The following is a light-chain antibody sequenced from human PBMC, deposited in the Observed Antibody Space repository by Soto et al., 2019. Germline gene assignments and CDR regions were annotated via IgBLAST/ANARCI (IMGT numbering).Light chain of an antibody. CDR2: KAS. CDR3: HQASSFPLS. CDR1: QGISSW. J-gene: IGKJ4*01. Sequence: DIQMTQSPSSVSASVGDRVTISCRASQGISSWLAWYQQKPGEAPKLLIYKASTLQTGVPSRFSGSGSGTDFTLTITSLQPEDFATYYCHQASSFPLSFGGGTEVEIK. V-gene: IGKV1-12*01.